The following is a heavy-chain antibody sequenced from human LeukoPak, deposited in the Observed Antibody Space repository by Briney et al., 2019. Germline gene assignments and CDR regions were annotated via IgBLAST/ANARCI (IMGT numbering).Heavy chain of an antibody. Sequence: GASVKVSCKASGYTFTSYGISWVRQAPGQGLEWMGWISAYNGNTNYAQKLQGRVTMTTDTSTSTAYMELRSLRSDDTAVYYCARGGVGSVTFYCSSTSCEDWFDPWGQGTLVTVSS. V-gene: IGHV1-18*01. CDR3: ARGGVGSVTFYCSSTSCEDWFDP. J-gene: IGHJ5*02. CDR1: GYTFTSYG. CDR2: ISAYNGNT. D-gene: IGHD2-2*01.